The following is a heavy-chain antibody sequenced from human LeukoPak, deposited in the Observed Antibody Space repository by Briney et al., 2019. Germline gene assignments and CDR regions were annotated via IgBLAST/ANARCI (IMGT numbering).Heavy chain of an antibody. CDR1: GGSFSGYY. D-gene: IGHD1-14*01. Sequence: SETLSLTCAVYGGSFSGYYWSWIRQPPGKGLEWIGEINHSGSTSYNPSLKSRVTISVDTSKNQFSLKLSSVTAADTAVYYCAREHTGFDYWGQGTLVTVSS. CDR3: AREHTGFDY. CDR2: INHSGST. J-gene: IGHJ4*02. V-gene: IGHV4-34*01.